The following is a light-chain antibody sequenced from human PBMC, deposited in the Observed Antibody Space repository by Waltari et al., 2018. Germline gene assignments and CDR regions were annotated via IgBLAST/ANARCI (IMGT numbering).Light chain of an antibody. CDR1: QVISNY. V-gene: IGKV1-33*01. CDR2: DAS. CDR3: QQYDNLPIT. Sequence: DIQMTQSPSSLSASVGYRVTITFQASQVISNYLNWFQQKPGKAPKLLIYDASNLETGVPSRFSGSASGTNFTFTISSLQPEDIATYYCQQYDNLPITFGQGTRLEIK. J-gene: IGKJ5*01.